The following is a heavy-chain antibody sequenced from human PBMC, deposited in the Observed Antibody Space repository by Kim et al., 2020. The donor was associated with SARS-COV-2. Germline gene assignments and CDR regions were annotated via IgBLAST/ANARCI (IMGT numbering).Heavy chain of an antibody. D-gene: IGHD3-3*01. CDR3: ARGPFGVLRFLEWLPRLDY. V-gene: IGHV3-11*01. J-gene: IGHJ4*02. Sequence: GGSLRLSCAASGFTFSDYYMSWIRQAPGKGLEWVSYISSSGSTIYYADSVKGRFTISRDNAKNSLYLQMNSLRAEDTAVYYCARGPFGVLRFLEWLPRLDYWGQGTLVTVSS. CDR1: GFTFSDYY. CDR2: ISSSGSTI.